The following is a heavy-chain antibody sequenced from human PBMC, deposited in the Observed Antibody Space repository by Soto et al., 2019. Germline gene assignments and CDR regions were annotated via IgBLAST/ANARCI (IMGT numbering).Heavy chain of an antibody. CDR3: ARWKRGYSYGFCFDY. V-gene: IGHV4-30-4*01. CDR1: GGSISSGDYY. D-gene: IGHD5-18*01. J-gene: IGHJ4*02. CDR2: IYYSGST. Sequence: KPSETLSLTCTVSGGSISSGDYYWSWIRQPPGKGLEWIGYIYYSGSTYYNPSLKSRVTISVDTSKNQFSLKLSSVTAADTAVYYCARWKRGYSYGFCFDYWGQGTLVTVSS.